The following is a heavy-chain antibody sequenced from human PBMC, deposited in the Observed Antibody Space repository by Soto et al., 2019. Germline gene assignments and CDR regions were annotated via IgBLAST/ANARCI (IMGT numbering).Heavy chain of an antibody. CDR3: ASSAQRGYSSGWSDYYYYGMDV. J-gene: IGHJ6*02. CDR1: GYSFTSYW. V-gene: IGHV5-51*01. Sequence: PGESLKISCKGSGYSFTSYWIGWVRQMPGKGLELMGIIYPGDSDTRYSPSFQGQVTISADKSISTAYPQWSSLKASDTAMYYCASSAQRGYSSGWSDYYYYGMDVWGPGTTVTVSS. CDR2: IYPGDSDT. D-gene: IGHD6-19*01.